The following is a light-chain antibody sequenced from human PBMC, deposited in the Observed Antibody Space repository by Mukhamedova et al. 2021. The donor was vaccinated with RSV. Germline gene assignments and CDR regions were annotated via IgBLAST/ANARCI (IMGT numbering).Light chain of an antibody. CDR2: AAS. V-gene: IGKV1-17*01. CDR3: LQHNSYPLT. J-gene: IGKJ4*01. Sequence: WYQRRVHGKAPKRLIYAASSLHGGVPSRFSGSGSGTEFTLTISSLQPEDFATYYCLQHNSYPLTFGGGTKEEIK.